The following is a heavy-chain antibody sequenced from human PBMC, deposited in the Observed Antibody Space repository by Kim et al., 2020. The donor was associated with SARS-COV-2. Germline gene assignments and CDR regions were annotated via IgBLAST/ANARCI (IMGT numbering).Heavy chain of an antibody. Sequence: ASVKVSCKASGYTFTSYAMNWVRQAPGQGLEWMGWINTNTGNPTYAQGFTGRFVFSLDTSVSTAYLQISSLKAEDTAVYYCARVWMVGVFDWVPFDYYYYGMDVWGQGTTVTVSS. CDR1: GYTFTSYA. D-gene: IGHD3-9*01. CDR3: ARVWMVGVFDWVPFDYYYYGMDV. V-gene: IGHV7-4-1*02. J-gene: IGHJ6*02. CDR2: INTNTGNP.